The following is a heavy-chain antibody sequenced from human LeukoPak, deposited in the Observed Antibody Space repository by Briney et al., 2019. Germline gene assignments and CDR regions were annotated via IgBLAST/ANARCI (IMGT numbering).Heavy chain of an antibody. Sequence: SETLSLTCAVYGGSFSGYYWSWIRQPPGKGLEWIGFIYHSGSTNYNPSLKSPVTISLDTSKNQFSLKLSSVTAADTAVYYCARTYSSSWFFDYWGQGTLVTVSS. CDR3: ARTYSSSWFFDY. V-gene: IGHV4-59*08. CDR2: IYHSGST. J-gene: IGHJ4*02. CDR1: GGSFSGYY. D-gene: IGHD6-13*01.